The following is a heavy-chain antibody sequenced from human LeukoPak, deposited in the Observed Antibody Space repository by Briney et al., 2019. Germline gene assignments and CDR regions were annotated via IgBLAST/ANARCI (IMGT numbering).Heavy chain of an antibody. CDR1: GYTFTSYY. V-gene: IGHV1-46*01. D-gene: IGHD1-7*01. J-gene: IGHJ5*02. Sequence: ASVKVSCKASGYTFTSYYMHWVRQAPGQGLEWMGIINPSGGSTSYAQKFQGRVTMTRDTSTSTVYMELSRLRSEDTAVYYCARDLRKTTSKSRIVGWANWFDPWGQGTLVTVSS. CDR2: INPSGGST. CDR3: ARDLRKTTSKSRIVGWANWFDP.